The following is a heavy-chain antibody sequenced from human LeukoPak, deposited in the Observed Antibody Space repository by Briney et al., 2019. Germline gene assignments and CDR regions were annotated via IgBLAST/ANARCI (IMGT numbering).Heavy chain of an antibody. V-gene: IGHV4-59*11. CDR3: ARTNAFDI. CDR1: GGSISGHY. CDR2: IYYSGST. Sequence: PSETLSLTCTVPGGSISGHYWSWIRQPPGKGLEWIGYIYYSGSTNYNPSLKSRVTILVDTSKNQFSLKLSSVTAADTAVYYCARTNAFDIWGQGTMVTVSS. J-gene: IGHJ3*02.